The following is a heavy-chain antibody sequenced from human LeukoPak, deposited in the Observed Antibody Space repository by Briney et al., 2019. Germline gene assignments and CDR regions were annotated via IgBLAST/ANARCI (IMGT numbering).Heavy chain of an antibody. D-gene: IGHD2-21*02. CDR1: GFTFSGYW. J-gene: IGHJ1*01. V-gene: IGHV3-7*01. CDR2: INPDGRDT. Sequence: GGSLRLSCAASGFTFSGYWMHWVRQAPGKGLEWVAHINPDGRDTYYVDSVKGRFTISRDNAQNSMYLQMNSLRVEDTAVYYCTSWGDTTAEYFQRWGQGTLVTVSS. CDR3: TSWGDTTAEYFQR.